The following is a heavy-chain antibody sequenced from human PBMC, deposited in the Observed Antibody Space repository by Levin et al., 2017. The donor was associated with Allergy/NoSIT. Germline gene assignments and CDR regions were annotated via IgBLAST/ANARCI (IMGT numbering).Heavy chain of an antibody. Sequence: GESLKISCKVSGYTLTELSMHWVRQAPGKGLEWMGGFDPEDGETIYAQKFQGRVTMTEDTSTDTAYMELSSLRSEDTAVDYCATESGGSDLGFDYWGQGTLVTVSS. CDR2: FDPEDGET. CDR3: ATESGGSDLGFDY. CDR1: GYTLTELS. V-gene: IGHV1-24*01. D-gene: IGHD1-26*01. J-gene: IGHJ4*02.